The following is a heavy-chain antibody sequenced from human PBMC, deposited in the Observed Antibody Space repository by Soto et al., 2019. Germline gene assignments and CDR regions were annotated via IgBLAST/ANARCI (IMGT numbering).Heavy chain of an antibody. J-gene: IGHJ6*02. V-gene: IGHV1-18*01. CDR3: ARDYGDYVIWTGTSGQSGMAV. CDR1: GYTFTRYT. CDR2: INPDNGNT. Sequence: PAKVSCTSSGYTFTRYTMNWVRQDTGQRLEWMGWINPDNGNTNYAQKLQGRVTMTTDTSTSTAYMELRSLRSDDTAVYYCARDYGDYVIWTGTSGQSGMAVGGQGPTFPFSS. D-gene: IGHD3-9*01.